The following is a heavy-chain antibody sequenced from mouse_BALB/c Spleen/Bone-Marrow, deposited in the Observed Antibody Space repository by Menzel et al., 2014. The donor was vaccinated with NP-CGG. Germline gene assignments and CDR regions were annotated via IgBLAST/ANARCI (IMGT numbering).Heavy chain of an antibody. CDR2: IDPANGNT. CDR1: GFNIKDTY. D-gene: IGHD2-14*01. Sequence: EVQGVESGAELVKPGAPVKLSCTASGFNIKDTYMHWVKQRPEQGLEWIGRIDPANGNTKYDPKFQGKATITTDTSSNTAYLQLRSLTSEDTAVYYCARYDYRYSWFAYWGQGTLVTVSA. CDR3: ARYDYRYSWFAY. V-gene: IGHV14-3*02. J-gene: IGHJ3*01.